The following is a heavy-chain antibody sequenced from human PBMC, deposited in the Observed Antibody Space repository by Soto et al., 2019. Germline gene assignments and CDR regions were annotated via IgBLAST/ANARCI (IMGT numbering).Heavy chain of an antibody. J-gene: IGHJ3*01. V-gene: IGHV3-74*03. D-gene: IGHD6-19*01. CDR3: ARPRRKSSSGFDL. CDR2: ISTDGSFT. CDR1: GFTFRNHW. Sequence: EQLVESGGTLVQPGGSLRLSCVTSGFTFRNHWMHWVRQAPGLCPEGVSRISTDGSFTTYADSVKGRFTISRDNAKNTVYLQMNSLRVEDTALYYCARPRRKSSSGFDLWGQGTMVTVSS.